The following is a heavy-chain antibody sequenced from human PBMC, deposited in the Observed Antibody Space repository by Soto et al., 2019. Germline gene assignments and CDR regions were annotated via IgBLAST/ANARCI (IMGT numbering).Heavy chain of an antibody. V-gene: IGHV1-69*01. CDR2: IIPIFGTA. J-gene: IGHJ4*02. Sequence: QVQLVQSGAEVKKPGSSVKVSCKASGGTFSSYAISWVRQAPGQGLEWMGGIIPIFGTANYAQKFQGRVTITADESPRKANMGVRSLSAEDPGVYYWARGGGGRVEGDYWGQGTLVTVSS. CDR1: GGTFSSYA. CDR3: ARGGGGRVEGDY. D-gene: IGHD3-16*01.